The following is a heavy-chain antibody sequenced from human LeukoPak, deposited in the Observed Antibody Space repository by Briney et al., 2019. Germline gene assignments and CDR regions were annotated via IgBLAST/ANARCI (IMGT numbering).Heavy chain of an antibody. CDR3: ARGGVVPAASFDY. V-gene: IGHV3-30-3*01. CDR1: GFTFSSYA. D-gene: IGHD2-2*01. J-gene: IGHJ4*02. Sequence: GGSLRLSCAASGFTFSSYAMHWVRQAPGKGLEWVAVISYDGSNKYYADSVKGRFTISRDNSKNTLYLQMNSLRAEDTAVYYCARGGVVPAASFDYWGQGTLVTVSS. CDR2: ISYDGSNK.